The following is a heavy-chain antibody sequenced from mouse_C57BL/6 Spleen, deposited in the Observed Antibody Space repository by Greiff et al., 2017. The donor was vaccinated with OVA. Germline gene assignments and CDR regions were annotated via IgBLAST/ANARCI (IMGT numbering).Heavy chain of an antibody. CDR3: ARRTMVTTRAWLAY. CDR2: INPNNGGT. CDR1: GYTFTDYN. D-gene: IGHD2-2*01. Sequence: EVQLQQSGPELVKPGASVKISCKASGYTFTDYNMDWVKQSHGKSLEWIGDINPNNGGTIYNQKFKGKATFTVDKSSSTAYMELRSLTSEDTAVDYCARRTMVTTRAWLAYWGQGTLVTVSA. J-gene: IGHJ3*01. V-gene: IGHV1-18*01.